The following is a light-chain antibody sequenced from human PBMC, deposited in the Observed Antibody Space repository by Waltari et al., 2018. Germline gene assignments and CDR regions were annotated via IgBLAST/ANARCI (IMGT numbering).Light chain of an antibody. CDR3: MQGTHRPWT. V-gene: IGKV2-30*01. Sequence: DVVMTQSPLSLSVTLGQTASISCRSSQSLVSSDGNTYCNWFQQRPGQSPRRLVYKVSNRDSGVPDRFSGSGSGTDFTLRISRVEAEDVGVYYCMQGTHRPWTFGQGTKVEIK. J-gene: IGKJ1*01. CDR2: KVS. CDR1: QSLVSSDGNTY.